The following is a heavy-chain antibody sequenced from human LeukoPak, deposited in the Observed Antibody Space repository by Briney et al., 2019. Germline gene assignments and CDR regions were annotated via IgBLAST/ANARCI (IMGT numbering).Heavy chain of an antibody. CDR3: ARCSTIIAAAGRDNWFDP. CDR2: ISAYNGNT. D-gene: IGHD6-13*01. V-gene: IGHV1-18*01. Sequence: GASVKVSCKASGYTFTSYGISWVRQAPGQGLEWMGWISAYNGNTNYARKLQGRVTMTTDTSTSTAYMELRSLRSDDTAVYYCARCSTIIAAAGRDNWFDPWGQGTLVTVSS. CDR1: GYTFTSYG. J-gene: IGHJ5*02.